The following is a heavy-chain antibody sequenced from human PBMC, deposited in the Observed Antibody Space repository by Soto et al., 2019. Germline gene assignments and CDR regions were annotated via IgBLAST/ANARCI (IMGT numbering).Heavy chain of an antibody. J-gene: IGHJ3*02. V-gene: IGHV1-3*01. CDR2: INAGNGNT. D-gene: IGHD2-15*01. Sequence: ASVKVSCKASGYTFTSYAMHWVRQAPGQRLEWMGWINAGNGNTKYSQKFQGRVTITRDTSASTAYMELSSLRSEDTAVYYCARDSLQTGSDAFDIWGQGTRVTVS. CDR3: ARDSLQTGSDAFDI. CDR1: GYTFTSYA.